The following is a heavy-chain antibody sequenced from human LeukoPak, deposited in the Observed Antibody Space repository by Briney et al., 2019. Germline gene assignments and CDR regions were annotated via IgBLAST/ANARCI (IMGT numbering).Heavy chain of an antibody. CDR2: ISGSGGST. Sequence: GGSLRLSCAASGFTFSSYAMSWVRQAPGKGLEWVSAISGSGGSTYYADSVKGRFTISRDNSKNTLYLQMNSLRAEDTAVYYCASRVGITLFGVGRPFDYWGQGTLVTVSS. CDR1: GFTFSSYA. CDR3: ASRVGITLFGVGRPFDY. D-gene: IGHD3-3*01. J-gene: IGHJ4*02. V-gene: IGHV3-23*01.